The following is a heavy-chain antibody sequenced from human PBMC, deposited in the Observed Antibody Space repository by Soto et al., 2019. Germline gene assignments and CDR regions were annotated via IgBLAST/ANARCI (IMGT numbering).Heavy chain of an antibody. CDR3: ARYQVATTDVN. CDR2: ISNSGST. V-gene: IGHV4-39*01. D-gene: IGHD5-12*01. J-gene: IGHJ4*02. Sequence: SETLSLTCAVSGASISSSSYYWGWIRQPPGEGLEWIGSISNSGSTDYNPSLKSRVTISVDTSKNQFSLNLYSVTAADTAVYYCARYQVATTDVNWGQGTLVTVSS. CDR1: GASISSSSYY.